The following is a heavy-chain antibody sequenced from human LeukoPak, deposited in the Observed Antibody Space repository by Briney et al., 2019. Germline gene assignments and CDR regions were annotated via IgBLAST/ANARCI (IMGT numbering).Heavy chain of an antibody. D-gene: IGHD1/OR15-1a*01. CDR3: ATEQEGRRAAFDH. CDR2: IWYDGNEK. Sequence: PGGSLRLSCAAPGFTFSTYGMHWVRQAPGKGLDWVALIWYDGNEKHYADSAKGRFTISRDNSQNTLYLHMSSLGAEDTAIYYCATEQEGRRAAFDHWGQGTLVTVSS. CDR1: GFTFSTYG. J-gene: IGHJ4*02. V-gene: IGHV3-30*02.